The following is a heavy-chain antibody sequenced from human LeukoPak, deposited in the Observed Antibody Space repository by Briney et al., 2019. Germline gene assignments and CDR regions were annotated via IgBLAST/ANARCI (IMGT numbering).Heavy chain of an antibody. CDR1: GLTVSNNY. V-gene: IGHV3-53*01. CDR2: IYSGGST. Sequence: PGGSLRLSCAVSGLTVSNNYMSWVRQAPGKGLEWVSVIYSGGSTYYADSVKGRFTISRDNSKNTVYLQMNSLRNEDTAVYYCARNVGYWGQGTLVTVSS. J-gene: IGHJ4*02. CDR3: ARNVGY. D-gene: IGHD1-26*01.